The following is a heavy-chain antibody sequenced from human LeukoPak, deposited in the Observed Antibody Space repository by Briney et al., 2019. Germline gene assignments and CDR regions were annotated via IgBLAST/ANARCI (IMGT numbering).Heavy chain of an antibody. CDR2: IYHGGTT. J-gene: IGHJ4*02. CDR3: ARHGGSLDYFDS. D-gene: IGHD2-15*01. V-gene: IGHV4-59*08. Sequence: SETLSLTCSVSTGSISTYYWSWIRQSPGKGLEWIGYIYHGGTTSYNSSLKRRVTISVDSPKSQFFLRLNSLTAADTALYYCARHGGSLDYFDSWGPGSLVIVSS. CDR1: TGSISTYY.